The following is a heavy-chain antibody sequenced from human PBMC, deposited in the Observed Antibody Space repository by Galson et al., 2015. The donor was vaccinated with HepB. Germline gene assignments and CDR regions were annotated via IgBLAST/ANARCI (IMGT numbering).Heavy chain of an antibody. CDR3: TTEMDTAVVLNYYYYGMDV. CDR2: IKSKTDGGTT. Sequence: SLRLSCAASGFTFSNAWMSWVRQAPGKGLEWVGRIKSKTDGGTTDYAAPVRGRFTISRDDSKNTLYLQMNSLKTEDTAVYYCTTEMDTAVVLNYYYYGMDVWGQGTTVTVSS. D-gene: IGHD5-18*01. J-gene: IGHJ6*02. CDR1: GFTFSNAW. V-gene: IGHV3-15*01.